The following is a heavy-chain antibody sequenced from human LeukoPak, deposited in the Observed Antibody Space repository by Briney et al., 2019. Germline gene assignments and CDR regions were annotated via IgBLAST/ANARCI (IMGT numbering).Heavy chain of an antibody. CDR1: GGSISSGPYF. CDR2: IWPSGST. Sequence: SETLSLTCSVSGGSISSGPYFWSWIRQSPGQGLEWIGYIWPSGSTNYNPSLKSRVTMSVDTSRNQFSLKLSSVTAADTAVYYCARERVEETYYYYMDVWGKGTTVTVSS. CDR3: ARERVEETYYYYMDV. J-gene: IGHJ6*03. V-gene: IGHV4-30-2*06.